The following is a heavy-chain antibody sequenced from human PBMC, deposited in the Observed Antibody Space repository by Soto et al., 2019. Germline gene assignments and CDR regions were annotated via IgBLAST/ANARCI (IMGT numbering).Heavy chain of an antibody. CDR3: CSLDYGQWY. J-gene: IGHJ4*02. CDR1: GYTFTGYD. CDR2: INPSGGST. D-gene: IGHD3-10*01. V-gene: IGHV1-46*03. Sequence: RASVKVSCKASGYTFTGYDRHWVRKAPGQGLEWMGIINPSGGSTSYAQKFQGRVTMTRDTSTSTVYMELSSLRSEDTAVYYCCSLDYGQWYWGQGTLVTVSS.